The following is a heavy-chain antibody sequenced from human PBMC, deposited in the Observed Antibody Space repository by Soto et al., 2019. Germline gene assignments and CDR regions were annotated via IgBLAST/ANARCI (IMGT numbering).Heavy chain of an antibody. D-gene: IGHD5-12*01. J-gene: IGHJ4*02. CDR3: AAVDIGDY. CDR2: VYGGNGNE. Sequence: QVQLVQSGAEVKKPGASVKVSCKASGYTFTSYAIHWVRQVPGQRLEWMGWVYGGNGNEKYLEKYPGRVTFTRDTSASTAYMELSSLRSEATALYYCAAVDIGDYWGQGTLVTVSS. V-gene: IGHV1-3*01. CDR1: GYTFTSYA.